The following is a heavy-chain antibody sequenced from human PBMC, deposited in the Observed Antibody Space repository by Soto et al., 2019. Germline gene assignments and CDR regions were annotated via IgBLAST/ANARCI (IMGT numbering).Heavy chain of an antibody. D-gene: IGHD2-15*01. CDR3: ARGGLYCSGGSCIDAFDI. V-gene: IGHV1-46*03. Sequence: QVQLVQSGAEGKKPGASVKVSCKASGYTFTSYYLHWVRQAPGQGLEWMGIINPSGGSTSYAQKFQGRVTMNRDTATSTVYMELSSLRSEDTAVYYCARGGLYCSGGSCIDAFDIWGQGTMVTVSS. CDR2: INPSGGST. J-gene: IGHJ3*02. CDR1: GYTFTSYY.